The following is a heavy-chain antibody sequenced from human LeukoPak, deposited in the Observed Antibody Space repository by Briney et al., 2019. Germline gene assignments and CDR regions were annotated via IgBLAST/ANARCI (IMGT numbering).Heavy chain of an antibody. J-gene: IGHJ4*02. Sequence: ASVKVSCKASGYTFTGYYMHWVRQAPGQGLEWMGWINPNSGGTNYAQKFQGRVTMTRDTSISTAYMELSRLRSDDTAVYYCARATEGYSYAYYFDYRGQGTLVTVSS. V-gene: IGHV1-2*02. CDR3: ARATEGYSYAYYFDY. D-gene: IGHD5-18*01. CDR2: INPNSGGT. CDR1: GYTFTGYY.